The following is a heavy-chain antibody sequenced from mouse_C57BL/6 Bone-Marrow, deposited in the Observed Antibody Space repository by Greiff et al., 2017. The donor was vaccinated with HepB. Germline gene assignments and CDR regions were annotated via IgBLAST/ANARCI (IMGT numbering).Heavy chain of an antibody. Sequence: QVQLQQSGPGLVAPSQSLSITCTVSGFSLTSYAISWVRQPPGKGLEWLGVIWTGGGTNYNSALKSRLSISKDNSKSQVFLKMNSLQTDDTARYYCARNRIPPITTVVAHYAMDYWGQGTSVTVSS. J-gene: IGHJ4*01. CDR1: GFSLTSYA. CDR2: IWTGGGT. V-gene: IGHV2-9-1*01. CDR3: ARNRIPPITTVVAHYAMDY. D-gene: IGHD1-1*01.